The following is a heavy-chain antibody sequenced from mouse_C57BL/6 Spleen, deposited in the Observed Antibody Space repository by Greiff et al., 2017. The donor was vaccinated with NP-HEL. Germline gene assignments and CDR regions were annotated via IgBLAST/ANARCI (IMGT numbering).Heavy chain of an antibody. Sequence: QVQLQQSGPGLVQPSQSLSITCTVSGFSLTSYGVHWVRQSPGKGLEWLGVIWRGGSTDYNAAFMSRLSITKDNSKSQVFFKMNSLQADDTAIYYCAKISLITTVVAHWYFDVWGTGTTVTVSS. CDR1: GFSLTSYG. CDR2: IWRGGST. CDR3: AKISLITTVVAHWYFDV. V-gene: IGHV2-5*01. J-gene: IGHJ1*03. D-gene: IGHD1-1*01.